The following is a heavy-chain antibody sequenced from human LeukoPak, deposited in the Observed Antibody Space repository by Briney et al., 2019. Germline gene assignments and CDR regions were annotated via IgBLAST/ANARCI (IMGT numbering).Heavy chain of an antibody. CDR1: GFTLSNHE. D-gene: IGHD3-10*01. CDR3: ARGGMVRGHRGWFAP. CDR2: VSASGITI. V-gene: IGHV3-48*03. J-gene: IGHJ5*02. Sequence: GGSLRLSCVASGFTLSNHEMKWVRDARGKGLEVGSYVSASGITIHYADSLKGRFAISRDNAKNSLFLEMNSVRAEETAGHYCARGGMVRGHRGWFAPWGQGTLVTVSS.